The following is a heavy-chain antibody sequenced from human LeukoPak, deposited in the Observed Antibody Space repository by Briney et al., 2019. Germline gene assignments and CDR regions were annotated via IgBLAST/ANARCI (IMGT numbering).Heavy chain of an antibody. V-gene: IGHV3-30-3*01. D-gene: IGHD3-10*01. J-gene: IGHJ4*02. CDR3: ARVGYYSSGPFSYFDY. CDR2: ISYDGSNE. CDR1: GFTFSRYA. Sequence: GGSLRLSCAASGFTFSRYAMHWVRQAPGKGLEWVAVISYDGSNEYYAESVKGRFTISRDSPENTLYLEMNSLRVEDTAVYYCARVGYYSSGPFSYFDYWGQGTLVTVSS.